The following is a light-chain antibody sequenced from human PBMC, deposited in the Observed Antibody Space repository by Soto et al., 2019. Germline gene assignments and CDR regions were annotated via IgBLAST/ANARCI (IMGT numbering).Light chain of an antibody. V-gene: IGKV3-11*01. CDR2: EAS. CDR1: QSVSSY. CDR3: QQRKNWPPLT. Sequence: EIVLTQSPATLSLSPGERATLSCRASQSVSSYLAWYQQKPGQAPRLLIYEASNRATGIPARFSGSGSGTDFTLTISSLEPEDFAVYYCQQRKNWPPLTFGGGTKVEFK. J-gene: IGKJ4*01.